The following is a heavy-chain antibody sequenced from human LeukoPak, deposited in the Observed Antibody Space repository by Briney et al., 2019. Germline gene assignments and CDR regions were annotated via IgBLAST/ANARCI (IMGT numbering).Heavy chain of an antibody. CDR1: GGSISSRPYD. J-gene: IGHJ4*02. Sequence: PSETLSLTCTVSGGSISSRPYDWGWVRQPPGKGLEYIGSISSSGSTHYNPSLLSRVTISIDASKNQFSLQLVSVTAADTAVFYCARHLSQGDGNKRGFDYWGQGTLVSVSS. V-gene: IGHV4-39*01. CDR3: ARHLSQGDGNKRGFDY. CDR2: ISSSGST. D-gene: IGHD5-24*01.